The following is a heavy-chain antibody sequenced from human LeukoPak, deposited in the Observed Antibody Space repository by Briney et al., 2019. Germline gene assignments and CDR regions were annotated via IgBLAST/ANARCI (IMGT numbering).Heavy chain of an antibody. J-gene: IGHJ4*02. CDR1: GGSISSGSCY. CDR2: IYTSGST. D-gene: IGHD6-19*01. CDR3: ARDKAVAGLFDY. V-gene: IGHV4-61*02. Sequence: PSETLSLTCTVSGGSISSGSCYWSWIRQHAGKGLEWIGRIYTSGSTNYNPSLKSRVTISVDTSKNQFSLKLSSVTAADTAVYYCARDKAVAGLFDYWGQGTLVTVSS.